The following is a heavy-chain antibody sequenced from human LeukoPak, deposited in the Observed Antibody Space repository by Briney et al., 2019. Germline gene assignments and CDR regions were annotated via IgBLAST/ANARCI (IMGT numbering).Heavy chain of an antibody. V-gene: IGHV3-74*01. Sequence: QPGGSLRRSWAASGFTFSRYWMDWVRHAQGQGLGWVSRINRHGSSTNYADSGRGRFTISTDNAKNTLYLQMNTLRVEDTAVYYCARDLGIAVAGPLDYWGQGTLVTVSS. CDR1: GFTFSRYW. CDR3: ARDLGIAVAGPLDY. J-gene: IGHJ4*02. CDR2: INRHGSST. D-gene: IGHD6-19*01.